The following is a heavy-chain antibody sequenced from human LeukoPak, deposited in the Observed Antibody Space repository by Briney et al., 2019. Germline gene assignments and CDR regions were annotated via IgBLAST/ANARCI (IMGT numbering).Heavy chain of an antibody. Sequence: GGSLRLSCAASGFTFSSYAMGWVRQAPGKGLEWVSAISDSGGDTYYADSVKGRFTISRDNSKNTLSLQMHSLRVEDTAVYYCARRSLSSGFYYYFDYWGQGTLVTVSS. J-gene: IGHJ4*02. CDR1: GFTFSSYA. V-gene: IGHV3-23*01. D-gene: IGHD6-19*01. CDR3: ARRSLSSGFYYYFDY. CDR2: ISDSGGDT.